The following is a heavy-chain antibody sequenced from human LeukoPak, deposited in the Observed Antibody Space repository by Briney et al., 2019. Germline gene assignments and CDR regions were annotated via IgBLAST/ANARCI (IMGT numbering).Heavy chain of an antibody. CDR1: GGSFSGYY. Sequence: PSETLSVTCAVYGGSFSGYYWSWIRQPRGKGLEWIGEINHSGSTNYNPSLKSRVTISVDTSKNQFSLKLSSVTAADTAVYYCARVHNYDFWSGYLGIDYWGQGTLVTVSS. V-gene: IGHV4-34*01. D-gene: IGHD3-3*01. CDR3: ARVHNYDFWSGYLGIDY. CDR2: INHSGST. J-gene: IGHJ4*02.